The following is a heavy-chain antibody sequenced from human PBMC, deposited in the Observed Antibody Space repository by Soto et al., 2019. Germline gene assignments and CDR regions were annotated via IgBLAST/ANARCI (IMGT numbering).Heavy chain of an antibody. D-gene: IGHD5-18*01. V-gene: IGHV3-23*01. CDR1: GFTFSSYA. CDR2: ISGSGGST. J-gene: IGHJ4*02. CDR3: AKGRSGYSYEKAPFDY. Sequence: EVQLLESGGGLVQPGGSLRLSCAASGFTFSSYAMSWVRQAPGKGLEWVSAISGSGGSTYYADSVKGRFTISRDNSKNTLYLQMNSLRAEDTAVYYCAKGRSGYSYEKAPFDYWGQGTLVTVCS.